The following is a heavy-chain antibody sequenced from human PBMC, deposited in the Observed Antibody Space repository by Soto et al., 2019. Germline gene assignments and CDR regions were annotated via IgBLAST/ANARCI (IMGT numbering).Heavy chain of an antibody. CDR3: ANVETAMVYYYYFGVDV. V-gene: IGHV3-30*18. Sequence: GGSLRLSCAASGFTFSSYGMHWVRQAPGKGLEWVAVISYDGSNKYYADSVKGRFTISRDNSKNTLYLQMNSLRAEDTAVYYCANVETAMVYYYYFGVDVWGQGTTVNVPS. CDR2: ISYDGSNK. CDR1: GFTFSSYG. J-gene: IGHJ6*02. D-gene: IGHD5-18*01.